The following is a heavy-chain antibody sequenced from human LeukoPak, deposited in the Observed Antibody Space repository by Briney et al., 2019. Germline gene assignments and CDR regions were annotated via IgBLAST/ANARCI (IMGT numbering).Heavy chain of an antibody. CDR3: VRDLGYCSSTSCYADY. CDR1: GFTFSSYA. Sequence: QPGGSLRLSCAASGFTFSSYAMSWVRQAPGKGLQWVSAISGSGGSTYYADSVKGRFTISRDNAKKSLYLQMNSLRVEDTALYYCVRDLGYCSSTSCYADYWGQGSPVSVSS. CDR2: ISGSGGST. D-gene: IGHD2-2*01. J-gene: IGHJ4*02. V-gene: IGHV3-23*01.